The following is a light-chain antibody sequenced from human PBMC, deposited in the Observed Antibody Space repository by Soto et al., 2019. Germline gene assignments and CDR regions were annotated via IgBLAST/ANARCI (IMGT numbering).Light chain of an antibody. CDR3: QQTYSTPRT. J-gene: IGKJ1*01. CDR2: TAS. CDR1: QSISNY. Sequence: DVQMTQSPSSLSASVGDRVTITCRASQSISNYLNWYQQTPGKAPKLLIYTASNLQTGVPSRFSGSGSGTDFTLTISRLHPEDFATYYCQQTYSTPRTFGQGTKVELK. V-gene: IGKV1-39*01.